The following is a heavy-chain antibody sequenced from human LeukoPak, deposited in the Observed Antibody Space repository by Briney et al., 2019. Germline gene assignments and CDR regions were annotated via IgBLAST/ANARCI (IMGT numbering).Heavy chain of an antibody. CDR2: IYYSGST. CDR1: GGSISSYY. J-gene: IGHJ4*02. D-gene: IGHD3-10*01. CDR3: ASPYYYGSGPLDY. V-gene: IGHV4-59*08. Sequence: TSETLSLTCTVSGGSISSYYWSWIRQPPGKGLEWIGYIYYSGSTNYNPSLKSRVTISVDTSKNQFSLKLSSVTAADTAVYYCASPYYYGSGPLDYWGQGTLVTVSS.